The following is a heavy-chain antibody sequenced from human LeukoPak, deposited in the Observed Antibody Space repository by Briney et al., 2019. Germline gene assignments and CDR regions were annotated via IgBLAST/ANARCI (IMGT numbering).Heavy chain of an antibody. V-gene: IGHV3-23*01. Sequence: GGSLRLSCAASGFTFSSYAMSWVRQAPGKGLEWVSAISGSGGSTYYADSVKGRFTISRDNSKNTLYLQMNSLRAEDTAVYYCAKDYSLIAAAGNPLGVNWGQGTLVTVSS. CDR2: ISGSGGST. J-gene: IGHJ4*02. CDR3: AKDYSLIAAAGNPLGVN. D-gene: IGHD6-13*01. CDR1: GFTFSSYA.